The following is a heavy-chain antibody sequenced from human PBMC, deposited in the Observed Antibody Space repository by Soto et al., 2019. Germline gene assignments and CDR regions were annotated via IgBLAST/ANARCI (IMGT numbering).Heavy chain of an antibody. CDR2: ISGSGGST. V-gene: IGHV3-23*01. CDR3: AIPYDSSGYYFPFHY. D-gene: IGHD3-22*01. J-gene: IGHJ4*02. CDR1: GFTFSSYA. Sequence: GGSLRLSCAASGFTFSSYAMSWVRQAPGKGLEWVSAISGSGGSTYYADAVKGRFTISRGNSKNTLHLQMNSVRAEDTAVYYCAIPYDSSGYYFPFHYWGQGTLVTVSS.